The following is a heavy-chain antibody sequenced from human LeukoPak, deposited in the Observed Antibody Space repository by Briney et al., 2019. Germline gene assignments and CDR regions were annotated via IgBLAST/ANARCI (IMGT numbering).Heavy chain of an antibody. D-gene: IGHD6-13*01. CDR1: GYTLAELS. CDR2: SSLDHGET. Sequence: ASVKVSCKVSGYTLAELSIHWVRQAPGKGLEWMGGSSLDHGETVYAPNFQGRVTMTEDTSTDTAYMELSSLRSEDTAVYYCATGGAGYSSTGYQASFDYWGQGTLVTVSS. J-gene: IGHJ4*02. CDR3: ATGGAGYSSTGYQASFDY. V-gene: IGHV1-24*01.